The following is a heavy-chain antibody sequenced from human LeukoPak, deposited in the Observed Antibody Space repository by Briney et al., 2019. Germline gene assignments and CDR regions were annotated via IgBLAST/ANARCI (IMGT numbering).Heavy chain of an antibody. CDR1: GYTFTSYY. D-gene: IGHD6-19*01. Sequence: ASVKVSCKASGYTFTSYYMHWVRQAPGQGLEWMGIINPSGGSTSYAQKFQGRATMTRDTSTSTVYMELSSLRSEDTAVYYCARDPGVSSSGLSYFDYWGQGTLVTVSS. V-gene: IGHV1-46*01. CDR3: ARDPGVSSSGLSYFDY. J-gene: IGHJ4*02. CDR2: INPSGGST.